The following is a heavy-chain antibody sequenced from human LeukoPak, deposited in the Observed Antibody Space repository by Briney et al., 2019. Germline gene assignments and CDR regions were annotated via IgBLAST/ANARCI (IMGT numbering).Heavy chain of an antibody. V-gene: IGHV3-30*12. CDR3: ARELGYGEWFVDAIYYFDY. J-gene: IGHJ4*02. D-gene: IGHD3-10*01. CDR1: GFTFSSYG. Sequence: PGGSLRLSCAASGFTFSSYGMYWVRQAPGKGLEWVAVISYDGSNKYYADSVKGRFTISRDNSKNSLYLQMNSLRAEDTAMYYCARELGYGEWFVDAIYYFDYWGQGTLVTVSS. CDR2: ISYDGSNK.